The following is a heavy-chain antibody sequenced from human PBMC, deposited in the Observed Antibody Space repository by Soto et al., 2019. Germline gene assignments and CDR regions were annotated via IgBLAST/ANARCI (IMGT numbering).Heavy chain of an antibody. CDR3: VRARVYGGGMDV. D-gene: IGHD4-17*01. CDR2: IYIGGST. J-gene: IGHJ6*02. Sequence: EVQLVESGGGLIQPGGSLRLSCAASGLTVRSDYMSWVRQAPGKGLEWVSVIYIGGSTYYAVSVKGRFTISIDNSKNTLYLQMTRLTAEDTAVYYSVRARVYGGGMDVWGQGTTVTVSS. V-gene: IGHV3-53*01. CDR1: GLTVRSDY.